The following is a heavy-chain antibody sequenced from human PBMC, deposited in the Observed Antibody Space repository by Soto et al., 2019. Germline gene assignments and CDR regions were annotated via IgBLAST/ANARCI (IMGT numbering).Heavy chain of an antibody. CDR2: IYYIGST. CDR3: ARGRTVVAATPFGY. Sequence: QVQLQESGPGLVKPSQTLSLTCTVSGGSISSGGYYWSWIRQHPGKGLEWIGYIYYIGSTYYNPSLKSRVTISVDTSKNQFSLKLSSVTAADTAVYCCARGRTVVAATPFGYWGQGPLVTVSS. J-gene: IGHJ4*02. CDR1: GGSISSGGYY. D-gene: IGHD2-15*01. V-gene: IGHV4-31*03.